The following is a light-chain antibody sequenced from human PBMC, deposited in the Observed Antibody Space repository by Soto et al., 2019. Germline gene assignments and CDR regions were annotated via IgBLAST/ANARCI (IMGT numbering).Light chain of an antibody. CDR3: QQYNSYWT. CDR1: QSISSW. V-gene: IGKV1-5*03. Sequence: DLQMTQSPSTLSGSVGDRVTITCRASQSISSWLAWYQQKPGKAPKLLIYKASSLESGVPSRFSGSGSGTEFTLTISSLQPDDFATYYCQQYNSYWTFGQGTKVDI. J-gene: IGKJ1*01. CDR2: KAS.